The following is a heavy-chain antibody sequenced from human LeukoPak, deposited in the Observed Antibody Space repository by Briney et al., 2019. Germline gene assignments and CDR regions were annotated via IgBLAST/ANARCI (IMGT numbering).Heavy chain of an antibody. Sequence: GGSLRLSCAASGFTFSSYAMSWVRQAPGKGLEWVSAISGSGGSTYYADSVKGRFTISRDNSKNTLYLQMNSLRAEDTAVYYCAKDPYYDGSVGVAFLYWGQGPLVTVSS. CDR2: ISGSGGST. CDR1: GFTFSSYA. CDR3: AKDPYYDGSVGVAFLY. J-gene: IGHJ4*02. V-gene: IGHV3-23*01. D-gene: IGHD3-22*01.